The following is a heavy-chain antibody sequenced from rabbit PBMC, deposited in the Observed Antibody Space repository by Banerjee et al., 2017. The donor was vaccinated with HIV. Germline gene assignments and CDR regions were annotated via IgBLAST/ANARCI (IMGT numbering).Heavy chain of an antibody. CDR2: INTSTGTT. D-gene: IGHD8-1*01. J-gene: IGHJ6*01. Sequence: QEQLVESGGGLFQPGGSLALTCKASGFSLNSDYVMCWVRQAPGKGLEWIGCINTSTGTTVYATWAKGRFSISRTSSPSVTLQMSSLTAADTATYFCARDSGSSFSSYGMDLWGQGTLVTV. CDR3: ARDSGSSFSSYGMDL. V-gene: IGHV1S45*01. CDR1: GFSLNSDYV.